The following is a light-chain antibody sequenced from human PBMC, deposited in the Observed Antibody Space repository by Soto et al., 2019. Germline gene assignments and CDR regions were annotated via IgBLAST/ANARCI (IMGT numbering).Light chain of an antibody. V-gene: IGLV7-46*01. Sequence: QAVVTQEQSLTVSPGGTVPLTVGASTGADTNGDYPDWFQQKPGQPPKSLIYDATNRHSGTPARFTGTLPGSNFALTLSGAQPEDEAEYYCLHYYNGPFVFGPGTKVTVL. J-gene: IGLJ1*01. CDR3: LHYYNGPFV. CDR2: DAT. CDR1: TGADTNGDY.